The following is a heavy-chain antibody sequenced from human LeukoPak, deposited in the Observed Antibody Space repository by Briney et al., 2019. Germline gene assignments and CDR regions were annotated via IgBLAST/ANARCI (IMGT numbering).Heavy chain of an antibody. Sequence: GGTLRLSCAASGFTFNTYGMSWVRQAPGKGLEWVSSISTTTSYYADSVKGRFSISRDNAKNSLYLLLISLRAEDTAVYYCAELGITMIGGVWGKGTTVTISS. CDR3: AELGITMIGGV. CDR1: GFTFNTYG. V-gene: IGHV3-21*01. D-gene: IGHD3-10*02. CDR2: ISTTTS. J-gene: IGHJ6*04.